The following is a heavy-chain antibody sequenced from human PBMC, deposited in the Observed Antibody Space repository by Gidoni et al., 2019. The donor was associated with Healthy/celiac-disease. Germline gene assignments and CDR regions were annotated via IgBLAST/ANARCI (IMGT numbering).Heavy chain of an antibody. J-gene: IGHJ3*02. CDR1: GFPFSSYS. V-gene: IGHV3-48*02. CDR3: ARDSVWNDAGDDAFDI. CDR2: ISSSSSTI. D-gene: IGHD1-1*01. Sequence: EVQLVESGGGLVQPGGSLRLSCAASGFPFSSYSMNWVRQAPGKGLEWVSYISSSSSTIYYADSVKGRFTISRDNAKNSLYLQMNSLRDEDTAVYYCARDSVWNDAGDDAFDIWGQGTMVTVSS.